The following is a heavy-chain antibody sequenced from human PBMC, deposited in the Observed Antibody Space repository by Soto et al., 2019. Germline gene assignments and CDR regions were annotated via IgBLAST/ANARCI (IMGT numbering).Heavy chain of an antibody. CDR2: IWYDGSNK. CDR1: GFTFSSYG. V-gene: IGHV3-33*01. D-gene: IGHD3-10*01. Sequence: QVQLVESGGGVVQPGRSLRLSCGASGFTFSSYGMHWVRQAPGKGLEWVAVIWYDGSNKYYADSVKGRFTISRDNSKNTLYLQMNSLRAEDTAVYYCAREGSGSYYGYYYYMDVWGKGTTVTVSS. CDR3: AREGSGSYYGYYYYMDV. J-gene: IGHJ6*03.